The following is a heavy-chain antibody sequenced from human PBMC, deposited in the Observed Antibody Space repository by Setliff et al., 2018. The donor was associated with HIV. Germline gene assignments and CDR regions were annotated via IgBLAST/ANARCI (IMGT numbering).Heavy chain of an antibody. CDR3: AREFGAGIRQIVAGEFYYMDV. V-gene: IGHV1-2*06. CDR2: INPNNGDT. J-gene: IGHJ6*03. Sequence: ASVKVSCKASGYTFTAYYLHWVRQAPGQGLEWMGRINPNNGDTNYAQKFQGRVTMTRDTSISTAYMELSRLRSDDTAVYYCAREFGAGIRQIVAGEFYYMDVWGKGTTVPVSS. D-gene: IGHD5-12*01. CDR1: GYTFTAYY.